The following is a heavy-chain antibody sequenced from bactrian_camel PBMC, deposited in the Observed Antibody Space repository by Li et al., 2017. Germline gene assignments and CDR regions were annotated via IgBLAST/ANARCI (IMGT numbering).Heavy chain of an antibody. D-gene: IGHD1*01. J-gene: IGHJ4*01. Sequence: HVQLVESGGGLVQPGGSLRLSCAASGSTYSVNCMGWFRQAPGKEREGVAHIARDGSTSYADSMKGRFTVSRDNANNTVNLVMNSLKPEDTAMYYCAANFGPYCSRPYLARRANFLGQGTQVTV. V-gene: IGHV3S53*01. CDR2: IARDGST. CDR1: GSTYSVNC.